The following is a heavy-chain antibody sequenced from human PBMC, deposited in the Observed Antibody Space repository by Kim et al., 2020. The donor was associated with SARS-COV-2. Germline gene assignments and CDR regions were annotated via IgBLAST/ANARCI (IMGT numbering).Heavy chain of an antibody. CDR3: ARDLGATTEDYYYYYGMDF. V-gene: IGHV3-7*03. D-gene: IGHD1-26*01. CDR2: INQDGSGK. Sequence: GGSLRLSCAASGFTFSSYWMSWVRQAPGKGLEWVSTINQDGSGKYYVDSVKGRFAISRDNAKNSLYLQMNSLRAEDTAVYYCARDLGATTEDYYYYYGMDFWGQGPTVTVSS. CDR1: GFTFSSYW. J-gene: IGHJ6*02.